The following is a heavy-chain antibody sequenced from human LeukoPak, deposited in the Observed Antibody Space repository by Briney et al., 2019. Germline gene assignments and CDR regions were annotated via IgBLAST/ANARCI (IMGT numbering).Heavy chain of an antibody. CDR3: VVKVGATGFDY. D-gene: IGHD1-26*01. CDR1: GGTFSSYA. J-gene: IGHJ4*02. Sequence: SVKVSCKASGGTFSSYAISWVRQAPGQGLEWMGRIIPILGIANYAQKFQGRVTITADKSTSTAYMELSSLRSEDTAVYYCVVKVGATGFDYWGQGTLVTVSS. CDR2: IIPILGIA. V-gene: IGHV1-69*04.